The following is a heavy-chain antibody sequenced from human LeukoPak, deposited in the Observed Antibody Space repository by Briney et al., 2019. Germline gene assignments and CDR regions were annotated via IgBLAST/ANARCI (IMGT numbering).Heavy chain of an antibody. D-gene: IGHD2-2*03. V-gene: IGHV3-30-3*01. CDR2: ISYDGSNK. Sequence: GGSLRLSCAASGFTFSTYAMHWVRQAPGKGLEWVAVISYDGSNKYYADSVKGRFTISRDNSKNTLYLQMNSLRAEDTAVYYCVKDGYCSSASCYFPPYFDYWGQGTLVTVSS. J-gene: IGHJ4*02. CDR3: VKDGYCSSASCYFPPYFDY. CDR1: GFTFSTYA.